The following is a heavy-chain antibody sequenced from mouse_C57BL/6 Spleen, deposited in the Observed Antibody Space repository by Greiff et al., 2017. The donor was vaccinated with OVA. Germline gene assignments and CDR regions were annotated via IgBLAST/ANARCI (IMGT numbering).Heavy chain of an antibody. CDR2: INPSNGGT. J-gene: IGHJ3*01. V-gene: IGHV1-53*01. CDR1: GYTFTSYW. D-gene: IGHD2-1*01. Sequence: VQLQQPGTELVKPGASVKLSCKASGYTFTSYWMHWVKQRPGQGLEWIGNINPSNGGTNYNEKFKSKATLTVDKSSSTAYMQLSSLTSEDSAVYYCAREIIYYGNYIPFAYWGQGTLVTVSA. CDR3: AREIIYYGNYIPFAY.